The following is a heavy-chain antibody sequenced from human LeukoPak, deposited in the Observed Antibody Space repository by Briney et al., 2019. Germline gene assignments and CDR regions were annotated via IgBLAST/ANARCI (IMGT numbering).Heavy chain of an antibody. V-gene: IGHV1-46*01. CDR3: ARTRAPLRFLEWLGSVDP. CDR2: INPSGGGT. D-gene: IGHD3-3*01. Sequence: ASVKVSCKASGYTFTSYYMHWVRQAPGQGLEWMGIINPSGGGTSYAQRFQGRVTMTRDTSTGTVYMELSSLRSEDTAVYYCARTRAPLRFLEWLGSVDPWGQGTLVTVSS. CDR1: GYTFTSYY. J-gene: IGHJ5*02.